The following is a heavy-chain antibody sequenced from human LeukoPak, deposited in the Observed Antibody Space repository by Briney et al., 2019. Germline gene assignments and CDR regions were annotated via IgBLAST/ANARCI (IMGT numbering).Heavy chain of an antibody. CDR1: GGSISSGGNY. CDR3: ARDSMRSYLGD. Sequence: SQTLSLTCTVSGGSISSGGNYWSWIRQHPGKGLEWIGYIYYSGNTFYNPSLKSRVTLSVDTSKNQFSLNLSSVTAADTAVYFCARDSMRSYLGDWGQGTLVTVSS. J-gene: IGHJ4*02. V-gene: IGHV4-31*03. D-gene: IGHD3-3*02. CDR2: IYYSGNT.